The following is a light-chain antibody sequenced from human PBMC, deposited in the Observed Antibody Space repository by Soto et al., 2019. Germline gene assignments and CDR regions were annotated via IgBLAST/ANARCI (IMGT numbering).Light chain of an antibody. J-gene: IGLJ1*01. Sequence: QSVLTQPPSASGIPGQRVTISCSGSSSNIGSNYVYWYQQLPGTAPKLLIYRNNQRPSGVPDRFSGSKSGTSASLAISGLRSEDEADYYCAAWDDSLSVGVFGTGTKLTVL. V-gene: IGLV1-47*01. CDR1: SSNIGSNY. CDR2: RNN. CDR3: AAWDDSLSVGV.